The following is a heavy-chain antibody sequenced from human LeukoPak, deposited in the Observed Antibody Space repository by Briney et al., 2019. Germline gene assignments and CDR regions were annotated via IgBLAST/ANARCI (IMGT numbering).Heavy chain of an antibody. V-gene: IGHV3-33*06. D-gene: IGHD3-22*01. Sequence: GRSLRLSCAASGFTFSSYGMHWVRQAPGRGLEWVAVIWYDGSNKYYADSVKGRFTISRDNSKNTLYLQMNSLRAEDTAVYYCAKDRYYDSSGYFDYWGQGTLVTVSS. CDR1: GFTFSSYG. CDR2: IWYDGSNK. CDR3: AKDRYYDSSGYFDY. J-gene: IGHJ4*02.